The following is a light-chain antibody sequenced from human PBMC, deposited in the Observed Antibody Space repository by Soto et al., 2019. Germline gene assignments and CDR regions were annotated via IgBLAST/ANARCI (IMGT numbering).Light chain of an antibody. J-gene: IGKJ1*01. CDR3: QQYNTYST. CDR2: DAS. V-gene: IGKV1-5*01. Sequence: DIQMTQSPSTLSASVGDRVTITCRASQSISSWLAWYQQKPGKAPKLLIYDASSLESGVPSRFSGSGAGTEFPPTSSSLQPDDFATYYCQQYNTYSTFGQGTKVEIK. CDR1: QSISSW.